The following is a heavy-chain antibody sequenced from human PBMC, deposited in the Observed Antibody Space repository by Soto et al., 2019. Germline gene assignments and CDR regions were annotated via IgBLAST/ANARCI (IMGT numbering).Heavy chain of an antibody. D-gene: IGHD2-2*01. Sequence: EVQLVESGGGLVKPGGSLRLSCAASGFTFSRYGMNWVRQAPGKGLEWVSSISSSTSYVYYADSVKGRFSVSRDNAKKILYLEMYALRTDDTAVYYWARDPSEGRVGNWFESWGQGTLVTVSS. CDR3: ARDPSEGRVGNWFES. CDR1: GFTFSRYG. J-gene: IGHJ5*01. CDR2: ISSSTSYV. V-gene: IGHV3-21*01.